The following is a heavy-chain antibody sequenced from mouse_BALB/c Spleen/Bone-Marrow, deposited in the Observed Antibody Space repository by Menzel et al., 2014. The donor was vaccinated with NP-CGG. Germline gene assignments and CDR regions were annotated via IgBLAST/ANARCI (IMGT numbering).Heavy chain of an antibody. CDR2: ISSGGSYT. CDR3: TRDLYDGYSYYAMDY. CDR1: GFTFSSYG. V-gene: IGHV5-6*01. J-gene: IGHJ4*01. D-gene: IGHD2-3*01. Sequence: EVKLVESGGDLVKPGGSLKLSCAASGFTFSSYGMSWVRQTPDKRLEWVATISSGGSYTYYPDSVKGRFTISRDNAKNTLYLQMSSLRSEDTAMYYCTRDLYDGYSYYAMDYWGQGTSVTVSS.